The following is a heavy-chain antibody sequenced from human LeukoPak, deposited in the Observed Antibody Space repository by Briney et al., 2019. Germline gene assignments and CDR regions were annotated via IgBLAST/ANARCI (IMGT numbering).Heavy chain of an antibody. D-gene: IGHD5-24*01. Sequence: ASVKVSCKASGYTFTGFYIHWVRQAPGQGLEWMGWIYSDSGDTNYAQKFQGCVTMTRDTSISTAYMELSRLTSDDTAVYYCATGPWLQFDSWGQGTLVTVSS. J-gene: IGHJ4*02. CDR2: IYSDSGDT. CDR3: ATGPWLQFDS. CDR1: GYTFTGFY. V-gene: IGHV1-2*04.